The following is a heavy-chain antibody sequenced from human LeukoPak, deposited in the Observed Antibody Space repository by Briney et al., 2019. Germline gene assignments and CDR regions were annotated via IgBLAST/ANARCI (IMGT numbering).Heavy chain of an antibody. J-gene: IGHJ4*02. V-gene: IGHV3-23*01. D-gene: IGHD3-22*01. CDR1: GFTFSSYA. Sequence: GGSLRLSCAASGFTFSSYAMSWVRRAPGKGLEWVSAISGSGGSTYYADSVKGRFTISRDNSKNTLYLQMNSLRAEDTAVYYCAKQTPTHYYDSSGYLDYWGQGTLVTVSS. CDR2: ISGSGGST. CDR3: AKQTPTHYYDSSGYLDY.